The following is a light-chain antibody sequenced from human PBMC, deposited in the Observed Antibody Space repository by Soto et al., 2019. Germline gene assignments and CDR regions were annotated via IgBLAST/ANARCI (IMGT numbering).Light chain of an antibody. CDR2: DVS. CDR3: RSFTSSSTFV. Sequence: QSVLAQPASVSGSRGQSITISCTGTSSDVGRYNYVSWFQQHPGKVPKLIIYDVSNRPSGVSDRFSGSKSGNTASLTIPGLHPEDEADYYCRSFTSSSTFVFGTGTKVTIL. CDR1: SSDVGRYNY. J-gene: IGLJ1*01. V-gene: IGLV2-14*03.